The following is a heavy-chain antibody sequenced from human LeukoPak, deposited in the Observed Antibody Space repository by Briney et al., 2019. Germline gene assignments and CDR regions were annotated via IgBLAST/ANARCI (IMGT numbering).Heavy chain of an antibody. CDR1: GFTFSSYG. CDR3: AKDRITMTSLRGLYAFDI. D-gene: IGHD3-22*01. CDR2: IRYDGSNK. V-gene: IGHV3-30*02. Sequence: GGSLRLSCAASGFTFSSYGMHWVRQAPGKGLGWVAFIRYDGSNKYYADSVKGRFTISRDNSKNTLYLQMNSLRAEDTAVYYCAKDRITMTSLRGLYAFDIWGQGTMVTVSS. J-gene: IGHJ3*02.